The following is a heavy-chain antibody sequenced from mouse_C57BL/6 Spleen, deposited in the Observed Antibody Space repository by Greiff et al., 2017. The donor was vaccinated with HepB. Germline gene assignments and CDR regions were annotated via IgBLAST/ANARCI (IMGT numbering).Heavy chain of an antibody. CDR2: IDPSDSYT. J-gene: IGHJ3*01. CDR3: ASGAAY. CDR1: GYTFTSYW. V-gene: IGHV1-69*01. Sequence: VKLQQPGAELVMPGASVKLSCKASGYTFTSYWMHWVKQRPGQGLEWIGEIDPSDSYTNYNQKFKGKSTLTVDKSSSTAYMQLSSLTSEDSAVYYCASGAAYWGQGTLVTVSA.